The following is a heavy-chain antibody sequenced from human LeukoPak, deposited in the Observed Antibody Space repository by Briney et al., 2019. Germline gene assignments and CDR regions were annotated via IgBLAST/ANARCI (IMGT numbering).Heavy chain of an antibody. CDR3: ATKEPSTSGWSY. J-gene: IGHJ4*02. Sequence: GGSLRLSGAASGLTVSSNDMHWVRQAPGKGLEGVANIKEDGSEKNYVDSVKGRFTISRDNAVNSVYLQMNDLRAEDTGVYYCATKEPSTSGWSYWGQGTLVTVSS. D-gene: IGHD6-19*01. CDR2: IKEDGSEK. V-gene: IGHV3-7*01. CDR1: GLTVSSND.